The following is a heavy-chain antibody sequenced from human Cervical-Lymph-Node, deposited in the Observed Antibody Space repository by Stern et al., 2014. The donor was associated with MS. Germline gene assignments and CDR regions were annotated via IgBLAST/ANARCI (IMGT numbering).Heavy chain of an antibody. CDR2: IIPILVTP. V-gene: IGHV1-69*01. CDR1: GDPSKNDP. CDR3: ARQDAVAGLDY. J-gene: IGHJ4*02. Sequence: VQLVESGAEVKKPGSSVKVSCKSSGDPSKNDPISWVRQSPGQGLEWMGGIIPILVTPIYAQKFQVRVTIAADGSTGTVYMEISSLRSEDTAVYYCARQDAVAGLDYWGQGTLVTVSS. D-gene: IGHD6-19*01.